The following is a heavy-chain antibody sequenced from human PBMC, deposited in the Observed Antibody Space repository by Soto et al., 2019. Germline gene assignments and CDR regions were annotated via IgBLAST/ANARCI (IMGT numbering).Heavy chain of an antibody. D-gene: IGHD2-15*01. V-gene: IGHV3-23*01. CDR2: ISGSGGST. CDR3: AKYNVVVVAATYFDY. CDR1: GCTCSSYA. J-gene: IGHJ4*02. Sequence: PGGSLRLSCAASGCTCSSYAMSWVRQAPGKGLEWVSAISGSGGSTYYADSVKGRFTISRDNSKNTLYLQMNSPRAEDTAVYYCAKYNVVVVAATYFDYWGQGTLVTVSS.